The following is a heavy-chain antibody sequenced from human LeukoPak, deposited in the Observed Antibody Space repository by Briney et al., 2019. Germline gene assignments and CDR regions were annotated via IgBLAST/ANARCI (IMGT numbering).Heavy chain of an antibody. CDR2: IYYSGST. CDR3: ASDYDSSVRFDY. J-gene: IGHJ4*02. CDR1: GGSISSSSYY. V-gene: IGHV4-39*07. D-gene: IGHD3-22*01. Sequence: SETLSLTCTVSGGSISSSSYYWGWIRQPPGKGLEWIGSIYYSGSTYYNPSLKSRVTISVDTSKNQFSLKLSSVTAADTAVYYCASDYDSSVRFDYWGQGTLVTVSS.